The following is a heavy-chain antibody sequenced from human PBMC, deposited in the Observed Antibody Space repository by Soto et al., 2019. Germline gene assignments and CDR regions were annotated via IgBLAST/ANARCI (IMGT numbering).Heavy chain of an antibody. CDR3: ARGLVDDPSSSLVSPL. D-gene: IGHD6-6*01. CDR2: MNPNSGNT. V-gene: IGHV1-8*01. Sequence: QVQLVQSGAEVKKPGASVKVSCKASGYTFTSYDINWVRQATGQGLEWMGWMNPNSGNTGYAQKFQGRVTMTRNTSISTAYMELSSLISEDTAVYYCARGLVDDPSSSLVSPLWGQGTLVTVSS. CDR1: GYTFTSYD. J-gene: IGHJ1*01.